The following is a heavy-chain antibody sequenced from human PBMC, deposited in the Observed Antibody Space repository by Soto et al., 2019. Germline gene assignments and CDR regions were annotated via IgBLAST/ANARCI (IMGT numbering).Heavy chain of an antibody. CDR1: GGSFSGYY. CDR2: INHSGST. V-gene: IGHV4-34*01. J-gene: IGHJ5*02. D-gene: IGHD5-18*01. CDR3: ARMKEGIQLWSTEYNWVDP. Sequence: QVQLQQWGAGLLKPSETLSLTCAVYGGSFSGYYWSWIRQPPGKGLEWIGAINHSGSTNYNPSLKSRATISVYTYKNQFSRKLSSVTAADTAVYYCARMKEGIQLWSTEYNWVDPWGQGTLVTVSS.